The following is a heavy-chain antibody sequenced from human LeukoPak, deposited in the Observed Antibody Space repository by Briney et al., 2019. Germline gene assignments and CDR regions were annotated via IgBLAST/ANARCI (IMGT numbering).Heavy chain of an antibody. CDR2: ISAYNGNT. D-gene: IGHD5-18*01. J-gene: IGHJ4*02. V-gene: IGHV1-18*01. Sequence: GGSVKVSCKASGLTFSSYGINWVGQAPGQGVEGMGWISAYNGNTNYAQKLQGRVTMTTDTSTSTAYMELRSLRSDDTAVYYCARGGYSYGPRDYWGQGTLVTVSS. CDR1: GLTFSSYG. CDR3: ARGGYSYGPRDY.